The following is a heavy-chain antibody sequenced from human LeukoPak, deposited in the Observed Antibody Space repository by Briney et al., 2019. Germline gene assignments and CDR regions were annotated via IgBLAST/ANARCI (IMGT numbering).Heavy chain of an antibody. J-gene: IGHJ4*02. CDR2: INSDGSST. Sequence: PGGSLRLSCAASGFSSSNHWMHWVRQVPGKGLVWVSRINSDGSSTTYADSVKGRFTISRDNAKNTLYLQMNSLRDEDTAVYYCTRDVSQSSSWYGEFDYWGQGTQVTVSS. V-gene: IGHV3-74*03. D-gene: IGHD6-13*01. CDR1: GFSSSNHW. CDR3: TRDVSQSSSWYGEFDY.